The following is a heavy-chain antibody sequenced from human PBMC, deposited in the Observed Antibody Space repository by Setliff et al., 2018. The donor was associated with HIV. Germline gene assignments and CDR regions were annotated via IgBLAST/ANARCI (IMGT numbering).Heavy chain of an antibody. V-gene: IGHV4-39*07. J-gene: IGHJ4*02. CDR3: ARASRWGSIPFDY. CDR1: GGSISSSSYY. Sequence: SETLSLTCTVSGGSISSSSYYWGWIRQPPGKGLEWIGSIYNSGGTYYNPSLKSRITMSIDTSKNQFSLKLNSVTAADTAVYFCARASRWGSIPFDYWGQGTLVTVSS. D-gene: IGHD2-21*01. CDR2: IYNSGGT.